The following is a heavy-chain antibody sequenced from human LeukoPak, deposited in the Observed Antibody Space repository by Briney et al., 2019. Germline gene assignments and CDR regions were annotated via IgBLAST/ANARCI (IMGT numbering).Heavy chain of an antibody. Sequence: GASVKVSCKASGYTFTSYGISWVRQAPGQGLEWMGWINPYNDNAHYVQKVEGRVTITTDTSTSTAYMELRSLRSDDTAMYYCARDHNTDGYNSPGYWGQGTLVTVSS. D-gene: IGHD5-24*01. J-gene: IGHJ4*02. CDR1: GYTFTSYG. CDR2: INPYNDNA. V-gene: IGHV1-18*01. CDR3: ARDHNTDGYNSPGY.